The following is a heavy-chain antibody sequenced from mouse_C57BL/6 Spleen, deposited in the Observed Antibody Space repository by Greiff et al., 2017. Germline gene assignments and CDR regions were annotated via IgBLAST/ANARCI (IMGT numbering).Heavy chain of an antibody. CDR1: GFTFSDYG. CDR2: ISSGSSTI. V-gene: IGHV5-17*01. CDR3: AGLLRGAMDY. J-gene: IGHJ4*01. Sequence: EVKLVESGGGLVKPGGSLKLSCAASGFTFSDYGMHWVRQAPEKGLEWVAYISSGSSTIYYADTVKGRFTISRDNAKNTLFLQMTSLRAEDTAMYYCAGLLRGAMDYWGQGTSVTVSS. D-gene: IGHD1-1*01.